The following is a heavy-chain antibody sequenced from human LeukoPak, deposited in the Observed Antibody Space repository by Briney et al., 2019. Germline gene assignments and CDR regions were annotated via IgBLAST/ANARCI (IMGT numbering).Heavy chain of an antibody. CDR2: ITSSGSRI. CDR3: VRDPEALDY. Sequence: QPGGSLRLSCAASGFSFSSYSMNWVRQAPGKGLEWVSYITSSGSRIHYADSVKGRFTISRDNGKNSLYLQMNSLRDEDTAVYYCVRDPEALDYWGQGTPVTVSS. J-gene: IGHJ4*02. V-gene: IGHV3-48*02. CDR1: GFSFSSYS.